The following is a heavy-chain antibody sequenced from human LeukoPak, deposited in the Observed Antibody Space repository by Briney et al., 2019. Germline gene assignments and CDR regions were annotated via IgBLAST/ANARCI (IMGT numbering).Heavy chain of an antibody. J-gene: IGHJ4*02. CDR3: VRVHGGGY. CDR2: LHRDGSV. Sequence: GGSLRLSCAASGFTFSDNNMIWVRQAPGKGLEWVSTLHRDGSVRYADSVNGRFTISRDDSKNTLSLQMSSLRDEDTAVYYCVRVHGGGYWGQGTLVTVSS. CDR1: GFTFSDNN. V-gene: IGHV3-53*01. D-gene: IGHD3-16*01.